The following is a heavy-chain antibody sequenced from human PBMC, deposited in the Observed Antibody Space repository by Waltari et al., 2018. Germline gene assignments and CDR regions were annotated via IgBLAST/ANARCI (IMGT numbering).Heavy chain of an antibody. Sequence: EGQLVESGGGLVKPGGSLRLACAASGLIFSSFDMSWVRQTPGKGLEWVSSITSSSSYAYSADSVKGRFAISRDNAKDSLYLHLTSLRAEDTAVYYCARSYSSVWYDAFDIWGQGTAVTVSS. CDR1: GLIFSSFD. J-gene: IGHJ3*02. D-gene: IGHD6-13*01. CDR3: ARSYSSVWYDAFDI. V-gene: IGHV3-21*02. CDR2: ITSSSSYA.